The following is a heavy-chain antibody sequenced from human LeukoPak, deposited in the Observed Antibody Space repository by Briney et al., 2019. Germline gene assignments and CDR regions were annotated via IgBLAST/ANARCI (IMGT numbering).Heavy chain of an antibody. V-gene: IGHV3-23*01. Sequence: EGSLRLSCAASGFTFSSYAMSWVRQAPGKGLEWVSAISGSGGSTYYADSVKGRFTISRDNAKNTVDLQMNGLRAEDTTVYYCATVSEYWGQGTLVTVSS. CDR1: GFTFSSYA. CDR3: ATVSEY. D-gene: IGHD1-1*01. J-gene: IGHJ4*02. CDR2: ISGSGGST.